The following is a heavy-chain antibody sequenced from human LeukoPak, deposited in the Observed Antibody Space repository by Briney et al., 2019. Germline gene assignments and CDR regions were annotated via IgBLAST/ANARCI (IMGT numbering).Heavy chain of an antibody. CDR3: ARDRSTVTPPQPDAFDI. J-gene: IGHJ3*02. Sequence: GGSLRLSCAASGFTFSDHYMSWIRQAPGKGLEWVSYISSSGSTIYYADSVKGRFTISRDNAKNSLYLQMNSLRAEDTAVYYCARDRSTVTPPQPDAFDIWGQGTMVTVSS. D-gene: IGHD4-17*01. CDR1: GFTFSDHY. V-gene: IGHV3-11*01. CDR2: ISSSGSTI.